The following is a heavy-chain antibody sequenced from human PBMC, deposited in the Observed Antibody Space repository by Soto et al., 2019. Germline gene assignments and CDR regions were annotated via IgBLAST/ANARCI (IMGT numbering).Heavy chain of an antibody. CDR1: GLTFSSHY. J-gene: IGHJ4*02. CDR3: AMETWWRLDY. V-gene: IGHV3-7*04. CDR2: INPDGRDE. Sequence: EVQLVESGGGLVQPGGSLRLSCAASGLTFSSHYMSWIRQAPGRGLEWVAKINPDGRDEQYADSVRGRFTVSRDNTKNLVFLQRKVLRVEDTAVYDCAMETWWRLDYWGQGNLVTVSS. D-gene: IGHD2-21*02.